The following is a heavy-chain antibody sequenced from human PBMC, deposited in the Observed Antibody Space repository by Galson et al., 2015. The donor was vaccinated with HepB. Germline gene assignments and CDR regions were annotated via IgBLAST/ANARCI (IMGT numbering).Heavy chain of an antibody. CDR1: GFTVSSNY. CDR2: IYGDGRT. Sequence: SLRLSCAASGFTVSSNYMTWVRQAPGKGLEWVSIIYGDGRTYYADSVKGRFTISRDNSKNTVYLRMSSLRAEDTAVYYCARVPGEGYWGQGTLVTVSS. CDR3: ARVPGEGY. J-gene: IGHJ4*02. V-gene: IGHV3-53*01. D-gene: IGHD7-27*01.